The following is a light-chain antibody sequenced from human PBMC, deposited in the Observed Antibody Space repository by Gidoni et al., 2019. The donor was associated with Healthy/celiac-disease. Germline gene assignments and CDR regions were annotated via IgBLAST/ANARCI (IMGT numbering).Light chain of an antibody. J-gene: IGKJ1*01. CDR2: KAS. Sequence: DIQMTQSPSTLSASVGDRVTITCRASQSISSWLAWYQQKPGKAPKLLIYKASSLESGVPSRFSGSGSGTEFTLTISSLQPDDFATYYCQQYNSYSPGFGQXTKVEIK. V-gene: IGKV1-5*03. CDR1: QSISSW. CDR3: QQYNSYSPG.